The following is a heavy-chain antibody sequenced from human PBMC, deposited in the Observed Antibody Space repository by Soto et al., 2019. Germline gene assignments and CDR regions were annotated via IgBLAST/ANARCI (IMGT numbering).Heavy chain of an antibody. CDR2: ISYDGSNK. CDR3: AREMGYCVSTSCPFDY. D-gene: IGHD2-2*01. V-gene: IGHV3-30-3*01. CDR1: GFTFSSYT. J-gene: IGHJ4*02. Sequence: GGSLRLSCAASGFTFSSYTMHWVRQAPGKGLEWVAVISYDGSNKYYADSVKGRFTISRDNSKNTLSLQMNSLRAEDTAVYYCAREMGYCVSTSCPFDYWGQGTLVTVSS.